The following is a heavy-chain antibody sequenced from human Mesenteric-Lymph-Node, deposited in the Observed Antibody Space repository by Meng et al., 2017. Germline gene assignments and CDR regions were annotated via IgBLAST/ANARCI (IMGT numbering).Heavy chain of an antibody. J-gene: IGHJ4*02. CDR2: IYPGDSHI. V-gene: IGHV5-51*01. Sequence: GESLKISCKGSGYTFNTYWIAWVRQMPGKGLEWMGIIYPGDSHIRYSPSFQGQVTISADKSISTAYLQWSSLKASDTAMYYCARRGLGELLDYWGQGTLVTVSS. D-gene: IGHD3-10*01. CDR3: ARRGLGELLDY. CDR1: GYTFNTYW.